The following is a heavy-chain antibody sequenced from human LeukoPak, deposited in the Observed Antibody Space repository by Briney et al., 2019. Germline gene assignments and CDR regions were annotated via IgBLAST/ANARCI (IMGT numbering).Heavy chain of an antibody. V-gene: IGHV3-15*01. CDR3: TTEGAVVAPNL. Sequence: GGSLRLSCAASGFTFSNAWMSWVRQAPGKGLEWVGRIKSKTDDGTTDYAATVTGRFTISRDDSKNTLYLQMNSLKTEDTAVYYCTTEGAVVAPNLWGQGTMVTVSS. J-gene: IGHJ3*01. CDR1: GFTFSNAW. CDR2: IKSKTDDGTT. D-gene: IGHD2-15*01.